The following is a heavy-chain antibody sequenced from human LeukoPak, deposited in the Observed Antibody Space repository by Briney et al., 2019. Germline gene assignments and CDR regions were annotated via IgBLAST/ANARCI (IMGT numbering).Heavy chain of an antibody. CDR2: ISSSSSTI. D-gene: IGHD3-10*01. Sequence: PGGSLRLTCADSGFTFTSYSMNWVRQAPGKGLEWISYISSSSSTIYYADSVKGRFTISRDNARNSLYLQMNSLRAEDTAVYYCAKGITMVRGVIIRTTYYYYMDVWGKGTTVTVSS. CDR1: GFTFTSYS. CDR3: AKGITMVRGVIIRTTYYYYMDV. J-gene: IGHJ6*03. V-gene: IGHV3-48*01.